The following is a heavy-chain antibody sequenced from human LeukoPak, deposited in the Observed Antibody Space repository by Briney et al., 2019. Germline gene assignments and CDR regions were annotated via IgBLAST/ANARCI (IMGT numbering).Heavy chain of an antibody. CDR3: ASTLSGSGWFDP. CDR2: ICHSGST. V-gene: IGHV4-30-2*01. CDR1: GGSISSGGYS. D-gene: IGHD3-10*01. J-gene: IGHJ5*02. Sequence: PSETLSLTCAVSGGSISSGGYSWSWIRQPPGKGLEWIGYICHSGSTYYNPSLKSRVTISVDRSKNQFSLKLSSVTAADTAVYYCASTLSGSGWFDPWGQGTLVTVSS.